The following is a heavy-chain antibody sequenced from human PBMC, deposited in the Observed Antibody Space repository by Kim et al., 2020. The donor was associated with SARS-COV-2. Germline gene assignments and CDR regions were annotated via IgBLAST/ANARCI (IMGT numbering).Heavy chain of an antibody. CDR3: STVRYNSFRRPWYCFDH. CDR1: GITISDVW. J-gene: IGHJ4*02. CDR2: SRTRRDGGST. Sequence: GGSLRLSCTASGITISDVWMSWIRQAPEKGLELIGRSRTRRDGGSTDYAAHLNVRFIISRDDSENTLYLQMNALIASDTGVYYCSTVRYNSFRRPWYCFDHWGQGSLVTVSS. V-gene: IGHV3-15*01. D-gene: IGHD1-20*01.